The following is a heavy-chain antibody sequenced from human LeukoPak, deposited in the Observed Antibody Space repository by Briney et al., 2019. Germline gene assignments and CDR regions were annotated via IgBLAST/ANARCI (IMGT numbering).Heavy chain of an antibody. CDR1: GFTFSSYA. CDR2: ISGRGGSA. Sequence: GGSLRLSCAASGFTFSSYAMSWVRQAPGKGLEWVSTISGRGGSAFYADSVKGRFTISRDNSNNTLYVQMNSLRAEDTAEYYCAKGSGYSNGYGDYWGQGTLVTVSS. J-gene: IGHJ4*02. CDR3: AKGSGYSNGYGDY. V-gene: IGHV3-23*01. D-gene: IGHD5-18*01.